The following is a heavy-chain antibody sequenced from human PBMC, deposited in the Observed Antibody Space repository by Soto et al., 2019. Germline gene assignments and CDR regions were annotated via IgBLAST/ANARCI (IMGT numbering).Heavy chain of an antibody. D-gene: IGHD3-9*01. Sequence: NPSETLSLTCTVSGGSISSSSYYWGWIRQPPGKGLEWIGSIYYSGSTYYNPSLKSRVTISVDTSKNQFSLKLSSVTAADTAVYYCAITIRSTLDYWGQGTLVTVSS. CDR3: AITIRSTLDY. CDR1: GGSISSSSYY. CDR2: IYYSGST. V-gene: IGHV4-39*01. J-gene: IGHJ4*02.